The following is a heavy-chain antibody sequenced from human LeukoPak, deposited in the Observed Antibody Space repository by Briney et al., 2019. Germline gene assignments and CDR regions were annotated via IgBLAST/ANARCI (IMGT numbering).Heavy chain of an antibody. CDR2: ISSSSSYI. D-gene: IGHD5-18*01. V-gene: IGHV3-21*01. Sequence: PGGSLRLSCAASGFTFNNYNMNWVRRAPGKGLEWVSSISSSSSYIYYADSVKGRFTISRDNAKNSLYLHMNSLRAEDTAVYYCASGPSIQLWLEVPNGPDYWGQGTLVTVSS. CDR1: GFTFNNYN. J-gene: IGHJ4*02. CDR3: ASGPSIQLWLEVPNGPDY.